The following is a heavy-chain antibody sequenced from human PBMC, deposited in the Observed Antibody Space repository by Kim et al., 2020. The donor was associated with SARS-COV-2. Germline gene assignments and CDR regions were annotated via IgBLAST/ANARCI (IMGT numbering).Heavy chain of an antibody. CDR2: MNPNIGKT. V-gene: IGHV1-8*02. CDR1: GYTFSSND. Sequence: ASVKVSCKAFGYTFSSNDINWVRQATGQGLEWMGWMNPNIGKTDYAQRFQGRVTLTRNTSISTAYMELNSLRSDDTAVYYCARGPTCNGLSCTYWFDTWGAESLVSVSS. CDR3: ARGPTCNGLSCTYWFDT. D-gene: IGHD2-2*01. J-gene: IGHJ5*02.